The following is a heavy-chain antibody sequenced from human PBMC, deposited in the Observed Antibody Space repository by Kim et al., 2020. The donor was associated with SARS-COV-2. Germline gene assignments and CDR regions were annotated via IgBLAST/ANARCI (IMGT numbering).Heavy chain of an antibody. CDR2: IYYSGST. CDR3: ARHERRAHIFGVVVPAAILGFDY. J-gene: IGHJ4*02. D-gene: IGHD2-2*01. V-gene: IGHV4-39*01. Sequence: SETLSLTCTVSGGSISSSSYYWGWIRQPPGKGLEWIGSIYYSGSTYYNPSLKSRVTISVDTSKNQFSLKLSSVTAADTAVYYCARHERRAHIFGVVVPAAILGFDYWGQGTLVTVSS. CDR1: GGSISSSSYY.